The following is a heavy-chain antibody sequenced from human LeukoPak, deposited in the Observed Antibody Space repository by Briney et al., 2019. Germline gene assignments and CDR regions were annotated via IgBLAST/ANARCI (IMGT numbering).Heavy chain of an antibody. CDR3: ARGAWGTAYFDY. V-gene: IGHV1-2*02. Sequence: ASVKVSCKASGYTFTGYYMHWVRQAPGQGLEWMGWINPNSGGTNYAQKFQGRVTMTRDTSISTAYMELSRLRSDETAVYYCARGAWGTAYFDYWGQGTLVTVSS. CDR2: INPNSGGT. J-gene: IGHJ4*02. CDR1: GYTFTGYY. D-gene: IGHD5-18*01.